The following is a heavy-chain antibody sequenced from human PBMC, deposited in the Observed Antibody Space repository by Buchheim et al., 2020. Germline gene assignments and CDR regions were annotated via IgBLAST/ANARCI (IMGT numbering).Heavy chain of an antibody. CDR2: ISWDGGST. CDR1: GFTFDDYA. Sequence: EVQLVESGGVVVQPGGSLRLSCAASGFTFDDYAMHWVRQAPGKGLEWVSLISWDGGSTYSADSVKGRFTISRDHSKNSLYLQMNSLRAEDTALYYCAKGRESAASSDYYYYGMDVWGQGTT. D-gene: IGHD6-13*01. J-gene: IGHJ6*02. CDR3: AKGRESAASSDYYYYGMDV. V-gene: IGHV3-43D*04.